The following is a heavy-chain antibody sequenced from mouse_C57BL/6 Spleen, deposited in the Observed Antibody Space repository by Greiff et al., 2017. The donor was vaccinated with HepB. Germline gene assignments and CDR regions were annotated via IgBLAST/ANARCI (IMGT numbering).Heavy chain of an antibody. V-gene: IGHV1-18*01. CDR1: GYTFTDYN. CDR2: INPNNGGT. Sequence: VQLQQSGPELVKPGASVKIPCKAPGYTFTDYNMDWVKQSHGKSLEWIGDINPNNGGTIYNQKFKGKATLTVDKSSSTAYMELRSLTSEDTAVYYCARRGNSNYLAWFAYWGQGTLVTVSA. CDR3: ARRGNSNYLAWFAY. D-gene: IGHD2-5*01. J-gene: IGHJ3*01.